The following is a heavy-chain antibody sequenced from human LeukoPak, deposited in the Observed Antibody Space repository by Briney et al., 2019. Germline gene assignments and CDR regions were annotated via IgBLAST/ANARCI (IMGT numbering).Heavy chain of an antibody. Sequence: ASVKVSCKASGYTFTSYGISWVRQAPGQGLEWMGWISAYNGNTNYAQKLQGRVTMTTDTSTSTAYMELRSLRSDDTAVYYCARVVGLTGYSSSWYSGYYYYMDVWGKGTTVTVPS. CDR1: GYTFTSYG. CDR3: ARVVGLTGYSSSWYSGYYYYMDV. D-gene: IGHD6-13*01. V-gene: IGHV1-18*01. J-gene: IGHJ6*03. CDR2: ISAYNGNT.